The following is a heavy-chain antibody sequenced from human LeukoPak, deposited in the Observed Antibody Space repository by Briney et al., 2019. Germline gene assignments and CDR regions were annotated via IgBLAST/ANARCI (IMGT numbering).Heavy chain of an antibody. D-gene: IGHD4/OR15-4a*01. Sequence: ASVKVSCKASGYTLTSYYMHWVRQAPGQGLEWMGIINPSGGSTSYAQKFQGRVTMTRGTSTSTVYMELSSLRSEDTAVYYCARGPVLTWFDPWGQGTLVTVSS. CDR3: ARGPVLTWFDP. CDR2: INPSGGST. V-gene: IGHV1-46*01. J-gene: IGHJ5*02. CDR1: GYTLTSYY.